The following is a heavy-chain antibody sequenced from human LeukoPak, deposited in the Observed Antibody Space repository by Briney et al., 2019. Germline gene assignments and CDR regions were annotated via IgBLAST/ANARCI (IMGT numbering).Heavy chain of an antibody. CDR1: GYSFTSYW. CDR2: IYPGDSDT. Sequence: GESLKISCKGSGYSFTSYWIGWVRQMPGKGLEWMGIIYPGDSDTRYSTSFQGQVTISADKSTSTAYLHWSSLKASDTAMYYCARATPYYDILTGYYPGCFDPWGQGTLVTVSS. CDR3: ARATPYYDILTGYYPGCFDP. J-gene: IGHJ5*02. D-gene: IGHD3-9*01. V-gene: IGHV5-51*01.